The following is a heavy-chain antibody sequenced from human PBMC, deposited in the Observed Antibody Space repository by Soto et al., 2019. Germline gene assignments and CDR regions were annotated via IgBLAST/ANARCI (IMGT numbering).Heavy chain of an antibody. D-gene: IGHD3-3*01. J-gene: IGHJ5*02. V-gene: IGHV1-18*01. CDR1: GYTFTSYG. CDR3: AKAPRDYDFWSGYYLANWFDP. Sequence: ASVKVSCKASGYTFTSYGISWVRQAPGQGLEWMGWISAYNGNTNYAQKLQGRVTMTTDTSTSTAYMELRSLRSDDTAVYYCAKAPRDYDFWSGYYLANWFDPWG. CDR2: ISAYNGNT.